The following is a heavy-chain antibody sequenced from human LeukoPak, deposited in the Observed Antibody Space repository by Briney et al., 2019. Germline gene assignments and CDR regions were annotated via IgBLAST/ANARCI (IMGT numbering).Heavy chain of an antibody. CDR3: ARGALAAAGTRLGFDYYYYYMDV. CDR1: GGTFISYA. J-gene: IGHJ6*03. V-gene: IGHV1-69*05. Sequence: SVKVSCKASGGTFISYAISWVRQAPGQGLEWMGGIIPIFGTANYAQKFQGRVTITTDESTSTAYMELSSLRSEDTAVYYCARGALAAAGTRLGFDYYYYYMDVWGKGTTVTVSS. D-gene: IGHD6-13*01. CDR2: IIPIFGTA.